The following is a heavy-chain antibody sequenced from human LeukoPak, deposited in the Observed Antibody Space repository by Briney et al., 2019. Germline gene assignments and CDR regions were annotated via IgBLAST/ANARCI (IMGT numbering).Heavy chain of an antibody. V-gene: IGHV1-8*01. CDR2: MSPKSGKT. J-gene: IGHJ5*02. Sequence: ASVKVSCKASGSTFTSYDINWVRLPTGQGHEWMGWMSPKSGKTGYAQKFQVRVTMTRNTSTSTAYLELRSLRSDDTAVYYCARDTAMAYYEESYFDPWGQGTLVTVSS. CDR1: GSTFTSYD. D-gene: IGHD5-18*01. CDR3: ARDTAMAYYEESYFDP.